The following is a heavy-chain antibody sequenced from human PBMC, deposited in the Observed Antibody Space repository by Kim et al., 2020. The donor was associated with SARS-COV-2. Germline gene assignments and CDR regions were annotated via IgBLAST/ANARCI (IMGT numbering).Heavy chain of an antibody. J-gene: IGHJ6*02. CDR3: AKDGGCSSTSCYWVDYYGMDV. V-gene: IGHV3-23*01. Sequence: GGSLRLSCAASGFTFSSYAMSWVRQAPGKGLEWVSAISGSGGSTYYADSVKGRFTISRDNSKNTLYLQMNSLRAEDTAVYYCAKDGGCSSTSCYWVDYYGMDVWGQGTTVTVSS. CDR1: GFTFSSYA. D-gene: IGHD2-2*01. CDR2: ISGSGGST.